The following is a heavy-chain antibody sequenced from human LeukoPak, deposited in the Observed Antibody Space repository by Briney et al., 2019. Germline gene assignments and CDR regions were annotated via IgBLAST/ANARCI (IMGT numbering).Heavy chain of an antibody. CDR3: AREGGRDGYGDYDY. J-gene: IGHJ4*02. V-gene: IGHV1-18*01. Sequence: ASVKVSCKASGYTFTSYAMNWVRQAPGQGLEWMGWISAYNGNTNYAQKLQGRVTMTTDTSTSTACMELRSLRSDDTAVYYCAREGGRDGYGDYDYWGQGTLVTVSS. D-gene: IGHD4-17*01. CDR1: GYTFTSYA. CDR2: ISAYNGNT.